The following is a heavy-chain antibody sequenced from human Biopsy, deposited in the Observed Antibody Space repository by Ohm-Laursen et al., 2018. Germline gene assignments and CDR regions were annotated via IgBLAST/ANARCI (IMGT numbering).Heavy chain of an antibody. D-gene: IGHD3-3*01. CDR1: GGSISDDY. CDR2: ISSGGRA. V-gene: IGHV4-59*01. Sequence: SQTLSLTCTVSGGSISDDYWNWIRQPPGKGLQVIGYISSGGRAKYNPSLKSRLTISLDTSKNQLSLRLSSVTAADSAIYYCARERQFRFLEGAFDYWGQRILVTVSS. J-gene: IGHJ4*02. CDR3: ARERQFRFLEGAFDY.